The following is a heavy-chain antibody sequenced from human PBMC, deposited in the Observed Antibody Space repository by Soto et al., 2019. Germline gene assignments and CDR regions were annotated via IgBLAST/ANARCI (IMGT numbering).Heavy chain of an antibody. Sequence: QVQLVESGGGVVQPGRSLRLSCAASGFTFSSYGMHWVRQAPGKGLEWVAVISYDGSNKYYADSVKGRFTISRDNSKNTLYLQMNSLRAEDTAAYYCAKGPYYYDSSGNYYFDYWGQGTLVTVSS. J-gene: IGHJ4*02. CDR1: GFTFSSYG. CDR2: ISYDGSNK. D-gene: IGHD3-22*01. CDR3: AKGPYYYDSSGNYYFDY. V-gene: IGHV3-30*18.